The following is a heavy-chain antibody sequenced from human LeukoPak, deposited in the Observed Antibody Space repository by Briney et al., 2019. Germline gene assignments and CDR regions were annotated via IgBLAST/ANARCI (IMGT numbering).Heavy chain of an antibody. CDR2: IYTSGST. V-gene: IGHV4-4*07. CDR3: ASHLRRWFGDEDWFDP. Sequence: SETLSLTCTVSGGSISSYYWSWIRQPAGKGLEWIGRIYTSGSTNYNPSLKSRVTMSVDTSKNQFSLKLSSVTAAATAVYYCASHLRRWFGDEDWFDPWGQGTLVTVSS. J-gene: IGHJ5*02. D-gene: IGHD3-10*01. CDR1: GGSISSYY.